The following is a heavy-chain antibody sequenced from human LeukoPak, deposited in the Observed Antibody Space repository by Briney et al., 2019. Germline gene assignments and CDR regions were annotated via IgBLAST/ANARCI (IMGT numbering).Heavy chain of an antibody. D-gene: IGHD3-16*01. Sequence: PGGSLRLSCAASGFTFSSYWMSWVRQAPGKGLEWVANIKQDGSDKYYVDSVKGRFTISRDNAKNSLYLQMNSLRAEDTAVYCCARGRGDRHANYFDYWGQGTLVTVSS. CDR2: IKQDGSDK. V-gene: IGHV3-7*01. J-gene: IGHJ4*02. CDR3: ARGRGDRHANYFDY. CDR1: GFTFSSYW.